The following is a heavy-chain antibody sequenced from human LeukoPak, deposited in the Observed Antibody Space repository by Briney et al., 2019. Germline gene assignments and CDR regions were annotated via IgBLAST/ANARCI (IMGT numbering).Heavy chain of an antibody. CDR1: GFTVSSNY. Sequence: GGSLRLSCAASGFTVSSNYMSWVRQAPGKGLEWVSVIYSGGSTYYADSVKGRFTISRDNSKNTLYPQMNSLRAEDTAVYYCARDRLVTAIRYYYYGMDVWGQGTTVTVSS. CDR3: ARDRLVTAIRYYYYGMDV. CDR2: IYSGGST. V-gene: IGHV3-66*02. J-gene: IGHJ6*02. D-gene: IGHD2-21*02.